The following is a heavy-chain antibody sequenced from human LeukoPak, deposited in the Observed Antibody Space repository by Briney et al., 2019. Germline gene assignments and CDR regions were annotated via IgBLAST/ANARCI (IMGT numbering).Heavy chain of an antibody. CDR3: AKLWPHGSGSYTDS. CDR2: ISGSGGST. Sequence: GGTLRLSCAASGFTFSNYDMNWVRQPPGKGLEWVSAISGSGGSTYYADSVKGRFTISRDNSKNTLYLQMNSLRAEDTALYYCAKLWPHGSGSYTDSWGQGTLVTVSS. J-gene: IGHJ5*02. D-gene: IGHD3-10*01. V-gene: IGHV3-23*01. CDR1: GFTFSNYD.